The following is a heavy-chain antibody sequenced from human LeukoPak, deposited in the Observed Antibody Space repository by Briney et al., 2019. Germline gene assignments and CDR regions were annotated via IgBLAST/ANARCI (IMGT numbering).Heavy chain of an antibody. CDR2: INYSGNT. V-gene: IGHV4-39*01. J-gene: IGHJ6*03. CDR1: NGSVSSDGYY. Sequence: SETLSLTCAASNGSVSSDGYYWAWIRQPPGKGLEWIGSINYSGNTYYTPSLKSRVTISVDTSRNQFSLKVNSVTAADTAVFYCARQMPFYDYWSGQPRAYYYMDVWGKGTTVTVSS. CDR3: ARQMPFYDYWSGQPRAYYYMDV. D-gene: IGHD3-3*01.